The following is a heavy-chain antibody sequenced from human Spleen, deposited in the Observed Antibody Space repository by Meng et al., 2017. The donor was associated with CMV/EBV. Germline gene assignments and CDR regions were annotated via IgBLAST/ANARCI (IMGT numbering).Heavy chain of an antibody. CDR3: ATGVGFRTADN. D-gene: IGHD1-1*01. Sequence: LSCAASGCTFSSYSMNWVRQAPGKGLEWVSSISSSSSYIYYADSVKGRFTISRDNAKNSLYLQLDRLRVEDTAVFFCATGVGFRTADNWGQGTLVTVSS. V-gene: IGHV3-21*01. CDR2: ISSSSSYI. J-gene: IGHJ4*02. CDR1: GCTFSSYS.